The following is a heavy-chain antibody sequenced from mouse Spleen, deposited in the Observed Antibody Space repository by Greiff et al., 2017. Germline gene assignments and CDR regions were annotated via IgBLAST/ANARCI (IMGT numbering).Heavy chain of an antibody. J-gene: IGHJ2*01. D-gene: IGHD2-1*01. Sequence: QVQLQQPGAELVKPGASVKLSCKASGYTFTSYWMHWVKQRPGQCLEWIGMIHPNSGSTNYNEKFKSKATLTVDKSSSTAYMQLSSLTSEDSAVYYCATYGNYYYFDYWGQGTTLTVSS. CDR1: GYTFTSYW. CDR3: ATYGNYYYFDY. V-gene: IGHV1-64*01. CDR2: IHPNSGST.